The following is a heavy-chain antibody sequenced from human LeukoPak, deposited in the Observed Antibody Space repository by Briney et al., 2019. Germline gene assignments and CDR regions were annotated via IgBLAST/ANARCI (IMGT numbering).Heavy chain of an antibody. CDR1: GFTFSSYW. V-gene: IGHV3-74*01. D-gene: IGHD1-26*01. Sequence: GGSLRLSCAASGFTFSSYWMHWVRQAPGKGLVCVSRITRDGSTTSYADSVRGRFTISRDNAKNTVYLQMNSLRAEDTAVYYCARELTGAVFDFWGQGTLVTVSS. J-gene: IGHJ4*02. CDR2: ITRDGSTT. CDR3: ARELTGAVFDF.